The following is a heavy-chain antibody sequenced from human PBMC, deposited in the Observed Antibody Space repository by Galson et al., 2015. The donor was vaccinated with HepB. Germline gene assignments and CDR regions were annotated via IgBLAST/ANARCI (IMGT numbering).Heavy chain of an antibody. Sequence: SVKVSCKASGYTFTGYYMHWVRQAPGQGLEWMGWINPNSGGTNYAQKFQGRVTMTRDTSISTAYMELSRLRSDDTAVYYCARDTNYLSSGHAYYYYYYMDVWGKGTTVTVSS. J-gene: IGHJ6*03. D-gene: IGHD3-3*01. CDR2: INPNSGGT. CDR1: GYTFTGYY. V-gene: IGHV1-2*02. CDR3: ARDTNYLSSGHAYYYYYYMDV.